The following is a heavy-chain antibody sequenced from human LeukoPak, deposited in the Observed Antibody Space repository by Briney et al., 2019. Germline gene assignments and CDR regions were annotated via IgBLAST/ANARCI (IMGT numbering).Heavy chain of an antibody. CDR1: GFTVSSNY. V-gene: IGHV3-66*01. CDR2: IYSDGTT. CDR3: ATGRWYQLLIGH. Sequence: PGGSLRLSCAASGFTVSSNYMSWVRQAPGKGLEWVSVIYSDGTTYYANSVKGRFTISRDNSKNTLYLQMNSLRVEDTAVYYCATGRWYQLLIGHWGQGTLVTVSS. D-gene: IGHD2-2*01. J-gene: IGHJ4*02.